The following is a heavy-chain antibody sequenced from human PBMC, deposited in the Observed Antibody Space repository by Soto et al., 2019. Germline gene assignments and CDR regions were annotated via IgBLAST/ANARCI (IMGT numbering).Heavy chain of an antibody. Sequence: QLQLQESGPGLVKPSETLSLTCTVSGGSISSSSYYWGWIRQPPGKGLEWIGSIYYSGSTYYNPSLKSLDTISVEPSQNPFALKLSSGNAAETAVYYCARGLRYNWNPHGAFDIWGQGTMVTVSS. CDR3: ARGLRYNWNPHGAFDI. CDR1: GGSISSSSYY. D-gene: IGHD1-20*01. CDR2: IYYSGST. J-gene: IGHJ3*02. V-gene: IGHV4-39*01.